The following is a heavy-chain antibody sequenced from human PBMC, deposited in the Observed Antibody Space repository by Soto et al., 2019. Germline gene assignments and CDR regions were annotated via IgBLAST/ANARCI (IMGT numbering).Heavy chain of an antibody. CDR3: ARSAPLGYCSGTSCYGGDY. J-gene: IGHJ4*02. D-gene: IGHD2-2*01. Sequence: QVQLQQWGAGLLKPSETLSLTCAVYGGSFSGYYWSWIRQPPGKGLEWIGEINHSGSTNYNPSLKSRVTISVDTSKTQFSLKLSSVTAADTAVYYCARSAPLGYCSGTSCYGGDYWGQGTLVTVSS. V-gene: IGHV4-34*01. CDR2: INHSGST. CDR1: GGSFSGYY.